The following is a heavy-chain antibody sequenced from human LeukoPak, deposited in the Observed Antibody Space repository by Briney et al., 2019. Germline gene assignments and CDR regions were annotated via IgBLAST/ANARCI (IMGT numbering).Heavy chain of an antibody. D-gene: IGHD3-3*01. Sequence: PGGSLRLSCAASGFTFSSYGMHWVRQAPGKGLEWVAVISYDGSNKYYADSVKGRFTISRDNSKNTLYLQMNSLRAEDTAVYYCARDGDDFWSGYYQFDYWGQGTLVTVSS. CDR2: ISYDGSNK. J-gene: IGHJ4*02. V-gene: IGHV3-30*03. CDR1: GFTFSSYG. CDR3: ARDGDDFWSGYYQFDY.